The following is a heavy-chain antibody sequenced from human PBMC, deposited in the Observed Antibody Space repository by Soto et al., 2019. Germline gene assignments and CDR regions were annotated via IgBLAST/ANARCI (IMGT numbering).Heavy chain of an antibody. Sequence: SETLSLTCTVSGGSVSSGSYYWSWIRQPPGKGLEWIGYIYYSGSTNYNPSLKSRVTISVDTSKNQFSLKLSSVTAADTAVYYCARAEAAAGNFDYWGQGTLVTVSS. CDR2: IYYSGST. J-gene: IGHJ4*02. D-gene: IGHD6-13*01. V-gene: IGHV4-61*01. CDR1: GGSVSSGSYY. CDR3: ARAEAAAGNFDY.